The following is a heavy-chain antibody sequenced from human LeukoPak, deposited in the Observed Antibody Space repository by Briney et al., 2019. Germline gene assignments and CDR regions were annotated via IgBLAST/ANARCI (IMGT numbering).Heavy chain of an antibody. CDR3: ARGAAIGQTRDY. J-gene: IGHJ4*02. CDR2: INPDSGIS. Sequence: ASVKVSCXASGYTFTGHYVHWVRQAPGQGLEWMGRINPDSGISNYAQKFQGRVTLTRDTSISAAYMELSSLTSDDTAVYYCARGAAIGQTRDYWGQGTLVIVSS. V-gene: IGHV1-2*06. CDR1: GYTFTGHY. D-gene: IGHD6-13*01.